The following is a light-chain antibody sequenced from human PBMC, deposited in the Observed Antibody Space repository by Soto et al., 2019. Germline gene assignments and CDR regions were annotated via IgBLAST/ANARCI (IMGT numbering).Light chain of an antibody. CDR3: QRCTSSSAT. CDR2: GAS. J-gene: IGKJ1*01. CDR1: QSVGSTY. Sequence: DIVLTQSPGTLSLSPGERDTLSCRASQSVGSTYLAWYQHKPGQAPRLLIYGASIRATGIPDRFSGSGSGTDFTLTITRLEPEDFAVYYCQRCTSSSATFGQGTKVEIK. V-gene: IGKV3-20*01.